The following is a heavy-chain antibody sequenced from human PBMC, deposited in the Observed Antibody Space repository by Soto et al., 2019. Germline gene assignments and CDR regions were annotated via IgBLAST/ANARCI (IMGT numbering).Heavy chain of an antibody. CDR2: INHSGST. J-gene: IGHJ4*02. CDR3: ARRPYYYDSSGYYYFDY. CDR1: GGSFSGYY. V-gene: IGHV4-34*01. Sequence: PSETLSLTCAVYGGSFSGYYWSWIRQPPGKGLEWIGEINHSGSTNYNPSLKSRVTISVDTSKNQFSLKLSSVTAADTAVYYCARRPYYYDSSGYYYFDYWGQGTLVTVSS. D-gene: IGHD3-22*01.